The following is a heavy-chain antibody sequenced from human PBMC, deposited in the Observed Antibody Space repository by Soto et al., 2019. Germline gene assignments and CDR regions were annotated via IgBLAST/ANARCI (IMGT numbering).Heavy chain of an antibody. CDR3: ARAASNLGYCSSTSCDEGGTGWFDP. D-gene: IGHD2-2*01. CDR2: IIYIGST. J-gene: IGHJ5*02. CDR1: GGSISSYS. Sequence: QVQLQESGPGRVKPSETLSLTCTVSGGSISSYSWSWIRQPPGKGLEWIGYIIYIGSTNYNPSLKSRVTISVDTSKNQFSLKLSSVTAADTAVYYCARAASNLGYCSSTSCDEGGTGWFDPWGQGTLVTVSS. V-gene: IGHV4-59*01.